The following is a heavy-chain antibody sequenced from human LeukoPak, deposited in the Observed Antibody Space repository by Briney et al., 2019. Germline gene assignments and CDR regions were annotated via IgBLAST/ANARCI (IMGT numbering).Heavy chain of an antibody. CDR1: GGSISSYY. J-gene: IGHJ4*02. CDR3: ARERHSYGKFYDY. Sequence: ASETLSLTCTVSGGSISSYYWSWIRQPPGKGLEWIGYIYYSGSTNYNPSLKSRVTISVDTSKNQFSLKLSSVTAADTAVYYCARERHSYGKFYDYWGQGTLVTVSS. V-gene: IGHV4-59*01. D-gene: IGHD5-18*01. CDR2: IYYSGST.